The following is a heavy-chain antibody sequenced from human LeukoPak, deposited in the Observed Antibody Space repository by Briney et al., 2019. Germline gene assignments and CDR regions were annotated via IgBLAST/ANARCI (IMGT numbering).Heavy chain of an antibody. CDR1: GGSITGYC. CDR2: ICNSGST. Sequence: KPSETLSLTCTVSGGSITGYCWSWIRQPPGEGLEWIGYICNSGSTNYNPSLKSRVTISVDTSKNPFSLKLSSVTAADTAVYYCSRHRGSYSLDYCGQGTLVTVSS. J-gene: IGHJ4*02. V-gene: IGHV4-59*08. D-gene: IGHD1-26*01. CDR3: SRHRGSYSLDY.